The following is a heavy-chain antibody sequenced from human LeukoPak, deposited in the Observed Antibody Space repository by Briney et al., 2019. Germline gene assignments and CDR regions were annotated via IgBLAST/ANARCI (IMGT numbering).Heavy chain of an antibody. V-gene: IGHV3-7*03. CDR2: INHNGNVN. Sequence: GGSLRLSCAASGVTFSSYWMNWARQAPGKGREWVASINHNGNVNYYVDSVKGRFTTSRDNAKNSLYLQMSHLRAEDTAVYFCAGGGGLDVWGQGATVTVSS. J-gene: IGHJ6*02. D-gene: IGHD3-16*01. CDR1: GVTFSSYW. CDR3: AGGGGLDV.